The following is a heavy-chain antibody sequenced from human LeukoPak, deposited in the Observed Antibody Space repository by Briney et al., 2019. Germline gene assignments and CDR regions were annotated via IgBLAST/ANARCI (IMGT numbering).Heavy chain of an antibody. CDR3: AREGLVINGLVDY. Sequence: GGSLRLSCAASGFTFSSYWMSWVRQAPGKGLEWVANIKQDGSEKYYVDSVKGRFTISRDNAKNSLYLQMNSLRAEDTAVYYCAREGLVINGLVDYWGQGTLVTVSS. J-gene: IGHJ4*02. V-gene: IGHV3-7*01. CDR2: IKQDGSEK. CDR1: GFTFSSYW. D-gene: IGHD3-22*01.